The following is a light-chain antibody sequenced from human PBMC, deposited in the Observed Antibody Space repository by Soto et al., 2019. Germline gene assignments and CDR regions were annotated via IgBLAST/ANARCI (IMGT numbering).Light chain of an antibody. CDR2: STS. CDR3: LLYYGGQLGV. CDR1: TGAVTSGYY. J-gene: IGLJ2*01. Sequence: QTVVTQEPSLTVSPGGTVTLTCASSTGAVTSGYYPNWFQQKPGQAPRALIYSTSNKYSSTPARFLGSLLGGKAALTLSGVQPEDEAEYYCLLYYGGQLGVFGGGTKLTVL. V-gene: IGLV7-43*01.